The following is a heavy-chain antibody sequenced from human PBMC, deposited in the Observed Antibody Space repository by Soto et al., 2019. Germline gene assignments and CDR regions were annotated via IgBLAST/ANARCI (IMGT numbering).Heavy chain of an antibody. V-gene: IGHV4-30-4*01. D-gene: IGHD1-26*01. CDR3: ARDHPYSDNWAFDY. CDR1: GGSISSGDYY. J-gene: IGHJ4*02. CDR2: IYYSGST. Sequence: ASETLSLTCTVSGGSISSGDYYWGWIRPPPGKSLEWIGYIYYSGSTYYNPALKSRATISLDKSKNHFSLTLSSVTAADTAVYYCARDHPYSDNWAFDYWGQGDQVTVSS.